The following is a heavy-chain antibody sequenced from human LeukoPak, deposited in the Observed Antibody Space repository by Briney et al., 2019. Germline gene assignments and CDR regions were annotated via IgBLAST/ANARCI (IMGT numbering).Heavy chain of an antibody. J-gene: IGHJ6*03. CDR1: GVNFESYV. V-gene: IGHV3-33*06. D-gene: IGHD3-3*01. CDR2: IWYDGSDE. CDR3: AKDDNWRGSYNYYYMDV. Sequence: PGGSLRLSCAASGVNFESYVMHGVRQAPGKGREGVAGIWYDGSDEQYADSVKGRFTISRDNSRDTLYLQMNSLRAEDTAVYYCAKDDNWRGSYNYYYMDVWGKGTSVTVSS.